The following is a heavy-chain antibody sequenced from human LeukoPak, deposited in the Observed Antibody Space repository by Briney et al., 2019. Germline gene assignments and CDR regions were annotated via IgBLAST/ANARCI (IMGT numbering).Heavy chain of an antibody. CDR3: ARGRGTSGSNRDFYYYYYMDV. CDR1: GFTFSSYS. D-gene: IGHD2-15*01. J-gene: IGHJ6*03. Sequence: GGSLRLSCAASGFTFSSYSMNWVRQGPGKGLEWVSSISSSSSYRYYADSVKGRFTISRDNAKNSLYLQMNSLRAEDTAVYYCARGRGTSGSNRDFYYYYYMDVWGKGTTVTVSS. V-gene: IGHV3-21*01. CDR2: ISSSSSYR.